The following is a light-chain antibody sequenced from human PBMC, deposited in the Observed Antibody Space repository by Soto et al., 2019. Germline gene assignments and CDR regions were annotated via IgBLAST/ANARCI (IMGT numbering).Light chain of an antibody. Sequence: DIPMTQSPSSLSASVGDRVTITCRASQGISNYLAWYQHKPGKVPNLLIYTASTLQSGVPSRFSGSGSGTDFTLTISSLQPEDVATYYCQEYNSAPWTFGQGTKVEIK. CDR2: TAS. CDR3: QEYNSAPWT. J-gene: IGKJ1*01. V-gene: IGKV1-27*01. CDR1: QGISNY.